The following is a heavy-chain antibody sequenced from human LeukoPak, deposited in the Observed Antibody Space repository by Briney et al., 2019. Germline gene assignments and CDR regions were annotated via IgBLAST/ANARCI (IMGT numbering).Heavy chain of an antibody. J-gene: IGHJ6*02. CDR1: GFTFSSYA. D-gene: IGHD2-2*01. V-gene: IGHV3-64D*06. Sequence: GGSLRLSCSASGFTFSSYAMHWVRQAPGKGLEYVSAISSNGGSTYYADSVKGRFTISRDNSKNTLYLQMSSLSAEDTAVYYCVKGSGDIVVVPAADAGMDVWGQGTTVTVSS. CDR2: ISSNGGST. CDR3: VKGSGDIVVVPAADAGMDV.